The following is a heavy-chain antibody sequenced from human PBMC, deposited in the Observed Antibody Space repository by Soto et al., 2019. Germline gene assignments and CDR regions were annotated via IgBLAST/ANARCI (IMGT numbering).Heavy chain of an antibody. CDR3: ARVIAARRGGSYFDY. CDR2: INHSGST. Sequence: PSETLSLTCAVYGGSFSGYYWGWIRQPPGKGLEWIGEINHSGSTNYNPSLKSRVTISVDTSKNQFSLKLSSVTAADTAVYYCARVIAARRGGSYFDYWGQGTLVTVSS. CDR1: GGSFSGYY. V-gene: IGHV4-34*01. D-gene: IGHD6-6*01. J-gene: IGHJ4*02.